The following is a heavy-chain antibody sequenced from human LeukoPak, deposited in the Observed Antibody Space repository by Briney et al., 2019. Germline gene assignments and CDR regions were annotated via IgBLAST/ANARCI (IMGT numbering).Heavy chain of an antibody. J-gene: IGHJ3*02. CDR3: ARDQGQVDDAFDI. D-gene: IGHD2-15*01. Sequence: GGSLRLSCAASGFTFSSYAMNWVRQAPGKGLEWVSCISSSGSTLYYADSVKGRFTISRDDDKNTLYLQMNSLRTDDTAVYYCARDQGQVDDAFDIWGQGTMVTVSS. CDR1: GFTFSSYA. CDR2: ISSSGSTL. V-gene: IGHV3-48*03.